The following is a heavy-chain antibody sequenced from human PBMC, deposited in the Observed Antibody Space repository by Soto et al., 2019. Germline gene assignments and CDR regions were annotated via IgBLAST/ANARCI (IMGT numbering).Heavy chain of an antibody. CDR2: IYWDDDK. Sequence: QITLNESGPTVVRPTETLTLTCRFSGFSLTTSGVGVGWIRQSPGKAPEWLALIYWDDDKRYSASLKSRLTITKDTSKNQVVLTVSDLDPTDTATYYWPHGVLRTVFGLVTTTAIYFDFWGQGTRSPSPQ. D-gene: IGHD3-3*01. V-gene: IGHV2-5*02. CDR3: PHGVLRTVFGLVTTTAIYFDF. J-gene: IGHJ4*02. CDR1: GFSLTTSGVG.